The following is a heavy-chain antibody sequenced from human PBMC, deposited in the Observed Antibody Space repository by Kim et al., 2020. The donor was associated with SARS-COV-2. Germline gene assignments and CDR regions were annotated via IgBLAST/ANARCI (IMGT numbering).Heavy chain of an antibody. CDR1: GFTFSSYG. D-gene: IGHD3-22*01. J-gene: IGHJ4*02. V-gene: IGHV3-30*18. CDR3: AKDRGSSGYYYPLFDY. Sequence: GGSLRLSCAASGFTFSSYGMHWVRQAPGKGLEWVAVISYDGSNKYYADSVKGRFTISRDNSKNTLYLQMNSLRAEDTAVYYCAKDRGSSGYYYPLFDYWGQGTLVTVSS. CDR2: ISYDGSNK.